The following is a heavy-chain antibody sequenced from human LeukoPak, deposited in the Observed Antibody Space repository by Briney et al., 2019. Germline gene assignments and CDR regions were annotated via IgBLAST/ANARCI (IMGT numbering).Heavy chain of an antibody. D-gene: IGHD1-14*01. Sequence: PGGSLRLSCAASGFTFSSNAWLSWVRQAPGKGLEWVGRIKTKNEGDRTDYAAPVKGRFSISRDDSKNTVYLQMNSLKNEDTGLYYCARGHANNRNEDCMDVWGKGTTVTVS. CDR3: ARGHANNRNEDCMDV. CDR1: GFTFSSNAW. CDR2: IKTKNEGDRT. V-gene: IGHV3-15*01. J-gene: IGHJ6*03.